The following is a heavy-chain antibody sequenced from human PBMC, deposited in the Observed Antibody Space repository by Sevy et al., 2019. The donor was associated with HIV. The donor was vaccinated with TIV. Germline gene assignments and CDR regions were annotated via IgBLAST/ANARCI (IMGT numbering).Heavy chain of an antibody. J-gene: IGHJ4*02. CDR1: GYTFTGHY. Sequence: ASVKVSCKASGYTFTGHYIHWVRQAPGQGLEWRGLINPNSGTTKYAQKFQGRVTMTRDTSISAAYMDLSGLRSDDTAVYYCARGNMITFGRVIATFDAWGRGTQVTVSS. V-gene: IGHV1-2*02. D-gene: IGHD3-16*02. CDR2: INPNSGTT. CDR3: ARGNMITFGRVIATFDA.